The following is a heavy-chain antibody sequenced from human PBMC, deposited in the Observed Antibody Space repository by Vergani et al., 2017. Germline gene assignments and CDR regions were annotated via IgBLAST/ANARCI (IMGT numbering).Heavy chain of an antibody. V-gene: IGHV3-11*01. D-gene: IGHD2-15*01. J-gene: IGHJ6*04. CDR3: AKDNVVTSDVIHTQYMHV. CDR1: GFTFSDYY. Sequence: VQLVESGGGLVPPGRSLRLSCAASGFTFSDYYMSWIRLAPGKGLEWVAYIDKSGVTIYYADSVKGRFTISRDNAKNSLSLQMNSLRAEDTAVYYCAKDNVVTSDVIHTQYMHVWGTGTTVTVSS. CDR2: IDKSGVTI.